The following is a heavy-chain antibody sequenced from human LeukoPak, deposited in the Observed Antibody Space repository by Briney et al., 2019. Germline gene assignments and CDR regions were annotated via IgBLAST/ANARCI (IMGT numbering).Heavy chain of an antibody. CDR2: ILPIFGTA. V-gene: IGHV1-69*05. CDR3: ARDRGYSYGLDY. CDR1: GGTFSSYA. J-gene: IGHJ4*02. Sequence: SSVKVSCKASGGTFSSYAISWVRQAPGQGLEWMGGILPIFGTANYAQKSQGRVTITTDESTSTAYMELSSLRSEDTAVYYCARDRGYSYGLDYWGQGTLVTVSS. D-gene: IGHD5-18*01.